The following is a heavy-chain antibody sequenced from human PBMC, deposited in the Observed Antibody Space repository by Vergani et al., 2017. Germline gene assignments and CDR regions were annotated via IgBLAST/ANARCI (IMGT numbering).Heavy chain of an antibody. CDR3: ARVSYSTTWGELPVL. CDR1: GGSISSYY. D-gene: IGHD6-13*01. CDR2: IYYSGST. V-gene: IGHV4-59*01. J-gene: IGHJ4*02. Sequence: QVQLQESGPGLVKPSETLSLTCTVSGGSISSYYWSWIRQPPGKGLEWIGYIYYSGSTNYNPSLKSRVTISVDTSKNQFSLKLSSVTAADTAVYYCARVSYSTTWGELPVLWGQGTLVTVSS.